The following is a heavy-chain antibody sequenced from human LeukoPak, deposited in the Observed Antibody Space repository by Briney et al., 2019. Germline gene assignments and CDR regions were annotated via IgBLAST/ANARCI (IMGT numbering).Heavy chain of an antibody. CDR2: IRSKAYGGTT. Sequence: GGSLRLSCTASGFTFGDYAMSWVRQAPGKGLGWVGFIRSKAYGGTTEYAASVKGRFTISRDDSKSIAYLQMNGLKTEDTAVYYCTMDTAMVTYYYYGMDVWGQGTTVTVSS. V-gene: IGHV3-49*04. J-gene: IGHJ6*02. CDR1: GFTFGDYA. CDR3: TMDTAMVTYYYYGMDV. D-gene: IGHD5-18*01.